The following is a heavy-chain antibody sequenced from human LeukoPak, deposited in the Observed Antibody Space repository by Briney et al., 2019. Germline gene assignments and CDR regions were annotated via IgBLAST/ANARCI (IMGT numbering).Heavy chain of an antibody. V-gene: IGHV4-39*01. D-gene: IGHD1-26*01. Sequence: SETLSLTCTVSGVSISNNYYYWAWIRQPPGEGLEMIGCVHFTGSTFYNSSLKSRVTISADTSQNQFTLSLTSVTAADTAVYYCATLGLLRGAGFNLATHFDFWGQGTLVTVSS. J-gene: IGHJ4*02. CDR3: ATLGLLRGAGFNLATHFDF. CDR2: VHFTGST. CDR1: GVSISNNYYY.